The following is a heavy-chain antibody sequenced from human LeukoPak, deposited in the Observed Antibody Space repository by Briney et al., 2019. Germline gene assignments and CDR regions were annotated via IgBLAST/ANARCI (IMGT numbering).Heavy chain of an antibody. Sequence: SETLSLTCTVSGGSVSSGTSYWSWVRQPPGKGLEWVGHVYNSEGTNYNPSLKSRVTITIDTSKNQFSLKLTSVTAADTAVYFCARDRVVVIAYYGMDVWGQGTTVTVSS. V-gene: IGHV4-61*01. CDR1: GGSVSSGTSY. CDR3: ARDRVVVIAYYGMDV. CDR2: VYNSEGT. J-gene: IGHJ6*02. D-gene: IGHD2-21*01.